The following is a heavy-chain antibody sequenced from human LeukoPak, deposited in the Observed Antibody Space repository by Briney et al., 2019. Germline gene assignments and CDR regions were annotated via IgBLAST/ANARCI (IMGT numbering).Heavy chain of an antibody. J-gene: IGHJ3*02. D-gene: IGHD4-17*01. CDR1: GFTFSDFA. Sequence: GGSLRLSCTASGFTFSDFAMMWLRQSPGKGPEWVAAIRGGGGGAFADSVRGRFTNSRDNSKNTLFLQMNSLRAEDTAVYYCARDPNGDYVGAFDMWGPGTTVTVSS. CDR2: IRGGGGGA. V-gene: IGHV3-23*01. CDR3: ARDPNGDYVGAFDM.